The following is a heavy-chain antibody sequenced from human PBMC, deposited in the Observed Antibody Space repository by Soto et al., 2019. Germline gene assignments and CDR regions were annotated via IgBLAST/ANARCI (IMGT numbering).Heavy chain of an antibody. CDR3: ARSKYDFWTTDAFDI. CDR1: GGSISSSSYY. D-gene: IGHD3-3*01. J-gene: IGHJ3*02. CDR2: IYYSGST. V-gene: IGHV4-39*01. Sequence: TVSGGSISSSSYYWGWIRQPPGKGLEWIGSIYYSGSTYYNPSLKSRVTISVDTSKNQFSLKLSSVTAADTAVYYCARSKYDFWTTDAFDIWGQGTMVTVSS.